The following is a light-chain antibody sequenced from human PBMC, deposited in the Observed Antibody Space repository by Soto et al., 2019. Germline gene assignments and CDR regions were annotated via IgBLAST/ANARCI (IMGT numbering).Light chain of an antibody. V-gene: IGKV3-15*01. CDR1: QSVSTN. CDR2: GAS. Sequence: EIVMTQSRATLSVSPGERATLSCRAGQSVSTNLAWYQQKPGQAPRLLIYGASTRATGFPARFSGSGSGTEFTLTISSLQSEDFAVYYCQQYNNWPRTFGQGTKVDIK. J-gene: IGKJ1*01. CDR3: QQYNNWPRT.